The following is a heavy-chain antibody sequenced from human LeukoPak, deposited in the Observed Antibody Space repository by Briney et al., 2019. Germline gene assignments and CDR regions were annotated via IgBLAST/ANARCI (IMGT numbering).Heavy chain of an antibody. V-gene: IGHV3-30*03. CDR3: AREPSGNFGQLVSSAEYFQH. D-gene: IGHD5/OR15-5a*01. Sequence: PGGSLRLSCAASGFTFSSYGMHWVRQAPGKGLEWVAVISYDGSNKYYADSVKGRFMISRNNSKNTVYLQMNSLTIEDTAVYYCAREPSGNFGQLVSSAEYFQHWGQGTRVTVSS. CDR1: GFTFSSYG. CDR2: ISYDGSNK. J-gene: IGHJ1*01.